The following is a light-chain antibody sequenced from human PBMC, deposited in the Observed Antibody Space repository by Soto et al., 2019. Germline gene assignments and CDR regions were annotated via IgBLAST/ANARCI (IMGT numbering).Light chain of an antibody. J-gene: IGKJ2*02. CDR1: QSVYSSY. V-gene: IGKV3-20*01. Sequence: EIVLTQSPGTLSLSPGERATLSCRASQSVYSSYLAWYQQKPGQAPRLLIYDASSRATGIPDRFSGSGSGTDVTLTISRLEPEDFAVYYCQQYGNLWTFGQGTKLEI. CDR2: DAS. CDR3: QQYGNLWT.